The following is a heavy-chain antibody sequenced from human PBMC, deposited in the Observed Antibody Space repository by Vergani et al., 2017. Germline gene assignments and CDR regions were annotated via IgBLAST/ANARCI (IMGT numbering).Heavy chain of an antibody. CDR3: ARARIRGVTLNWFDP. Sequence: QVQLQESGPGLVKPSETLSLTCTVSGGSISSYYWSWIRQPAGKGLEWIGRIYTSGSTNYNPSLKSRVTISVDTSKNQFSLKLSSVTAADTAVYYCARARIRGVTLNWFDPWGQGTLVTVSS. CDR2: IYTSGST. D-gene: IGHD3-10*01. J-gene: IGHJ5*02. CDR1: GGSISSYY. V-gene: IGHV4-4*07.